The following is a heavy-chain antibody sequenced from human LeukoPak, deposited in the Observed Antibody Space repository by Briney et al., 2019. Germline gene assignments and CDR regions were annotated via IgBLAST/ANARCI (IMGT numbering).Heavy chain of an antibody. CDR3: TTDRIDYGDYEGFDY. CDR2: IKSKTDGGTT. Sequence: GGSLRLSCAASGFTFSNAWMSWVRQAPGKGLEWVGRIKSKTDGGTTDYAAPVKGRFTISRDDSKNTLYLQMNSLKTEHTAVYYCTTDRIDYGDYEGFDYWGQGTLVTVSS. V-gene: IGHV3-15*01. CDR1: GFTFSNAW. D-gene: IGHD4-17*01. J-gene: IGHJ4*02.